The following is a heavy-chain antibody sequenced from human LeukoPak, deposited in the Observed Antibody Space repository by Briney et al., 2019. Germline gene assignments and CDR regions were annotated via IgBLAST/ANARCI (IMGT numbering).Heavy chain of an antibody. V-gene: IGHV3-74*01. Sequence: PGGSLRLSCAASGFSFSSSWMHWVRQVPGKGLEWVSRINDDETSTTYAESVKGRFTISRDNAKNSLYLQMNSLRAEDTAVYYCARDHRGVNDYWGQGTLVTVSS. CDR2: INDDETST. J-gene: IGHJ4*02. CDR3: ARDHRGVNDY. D-gene: IGHD3-10*01. CDR1: GFSFSSSW.